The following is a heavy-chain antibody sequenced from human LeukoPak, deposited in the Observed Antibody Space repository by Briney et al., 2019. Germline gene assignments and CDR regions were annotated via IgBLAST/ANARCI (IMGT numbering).Heavy chain of an antibody. Sequence: GGSLRLSCAASGFTFSSYSMNWVRQAPGKGLEWVSSISSSSSYIYYADSVKGRFTISRDNAKNSLYLQMNSLRAEDTAVYYCARRIEHCSSTSCYWSDYWGQGTLVTVSS. CDR3: ARRIEHCSSTSCYWSDY. CDR2: ISSSSSYI. J-gene: IGHJ4*02. D-gene: IGHD2-2*01. CDR1: GFTFSSYS. V-gene: IGHV3-21*01.